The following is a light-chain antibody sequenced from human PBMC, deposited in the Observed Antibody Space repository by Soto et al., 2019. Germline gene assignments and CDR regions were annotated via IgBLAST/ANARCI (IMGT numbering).Light chain of an antibody. CDR3: QQYNSSPT. CDR1: QSISSW. J-gene: IGKJ1*01. Sequence: DIQMTQSPSTLSASVGDRVTITCRASQSISSWLAWYQQKPGKAPKLLIYKASSLESGVPSRFSGSGSGTEFTLTISSLHPDDFATYYCQQYNSSPTFGQGTNVEIK. CDR2: KAS. V-gene: IGKV1-5*03.